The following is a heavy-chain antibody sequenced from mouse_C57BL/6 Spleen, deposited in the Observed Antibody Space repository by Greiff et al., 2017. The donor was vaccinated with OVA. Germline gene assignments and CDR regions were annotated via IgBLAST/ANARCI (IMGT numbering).Heavy chain of an antibody. CDR1: GYTFTSYW. D-gene: IGHD1-1*01. J-gene: IGHJ1*03. V-gene: IGHV1-69*01. CDR3: ARAGYYGSSYGWYFDV. Sequence: VQLQQSGAELVMPGASVKLSCKASGYTFTSYWMHWVKQRPGQGLEWIGEIDPSVSYTNYNQKFKGKSTLTVDKSSSTAYMQLSSLTSEDSAVYYCARAGYYGSSYGWYFDVWGTGTTVTVSS. CDR2: IDPSVSYT.